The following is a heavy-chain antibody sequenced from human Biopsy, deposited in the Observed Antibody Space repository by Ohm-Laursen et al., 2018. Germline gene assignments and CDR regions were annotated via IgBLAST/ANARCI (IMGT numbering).Heavy chain of an antibody. CDR3: ARESPLRLGVCGAIRCFKEVFGMDV. J-gene: IGHJ6*02. D-gene: IGHD2-21*01. CDR1: GYNFGNYY. Sequence: ASVKVSCKASGYNFGNYYINWVRKVPGQGLEWLGVVNPVAEATMYAQKFQDRITLTRDASTNTVCMDLTSLTSEDTAVYYCARESPLRLGVCGAIRCFKEVFGMDVWGQGTTVIVSS. CDR2: VNPVAEAT. V-gene: IGHV1-46*01.